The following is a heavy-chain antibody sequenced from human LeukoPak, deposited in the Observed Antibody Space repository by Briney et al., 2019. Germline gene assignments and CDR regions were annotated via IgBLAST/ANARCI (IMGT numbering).Heavy chain of an antibody. D-gene: IGHD4-11*01. CDR2: FDPEDGET. V-gene: IGHV1-24*01. CDR1: GYTLTELS. Sequence: ASVKVSCKVSGYTLTELSMHWVRQAPGKGLEWMGGFDPEDGETIYAQKFQGRVTMTEDTSTDTAYMELSRLRSDDTAVYYCARVRATVTTIGAFDIWGQGTMVTVSS. J-gene: IGHJ3*02. CDR3: ARVRATVTTIGAFDI.